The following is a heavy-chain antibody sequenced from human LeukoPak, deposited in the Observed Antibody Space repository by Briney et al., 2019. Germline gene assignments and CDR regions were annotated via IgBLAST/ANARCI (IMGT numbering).Heavy chain of an antibody. CDR1: GFTFSSYW. V-gene: IGHV3-7*01. D-gene: IGHD3-10*01. J-gene: IGHJ4*02. CDR3: ARFEWFGESSTDY. Sequence: PGGSLRLSCADSGFTFSSYWMTWVRQAPGKGLEWVANIKQDGSEKFYVDSVKGRFTISRDNAKNSLYLQMNSLRAEDTAVYYCARFEWFGESSTDYWGQGTLVTVSS. CDR2: IKQDGSEK.